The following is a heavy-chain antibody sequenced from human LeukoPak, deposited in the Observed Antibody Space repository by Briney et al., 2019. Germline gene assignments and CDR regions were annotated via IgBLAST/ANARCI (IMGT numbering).Heavy chain of an antibody. Sequence: KPGGSLRLSCAASGFTFSSYSMNWVRKAPGKGLEWVSSISSSSSYKYYADSVKGRFTISRDNAKNSLYLQMNSLRAEDTTVYYCARDPNIVATIHYYYYGMDVWGKGTTVTVSS. CDR1: GFTFSSYS. CDR3: ARDPNIVATIHYYYYGMDV. J-gene: IGHJ6*04. CDR2: ISSSSSYK. D-gene: IGHD5-12*01. V-gene: IGHV3-21*01.